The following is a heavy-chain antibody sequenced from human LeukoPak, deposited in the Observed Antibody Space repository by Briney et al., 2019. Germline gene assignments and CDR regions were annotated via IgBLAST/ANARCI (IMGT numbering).Heavy chain of an antibody. V-gene: IGHV3-74*01. J-gene: IGHJ4*02. CDR3: ARVNVCPRCHFDY. CDR2: ISPDGSSA. D-gene: IGHD3-16*01. Sequence: PWGSLRISCAASGFTFSSYWMHWVRQAPGKGLLWAFRISPDGSSAIYADSVKGRFTISRDNAKNTLYLQMNSLRAEDTAVYYCARVNVCPRCHFDYWGQGTLVTVSS. CDR1: GFTFSSYW.